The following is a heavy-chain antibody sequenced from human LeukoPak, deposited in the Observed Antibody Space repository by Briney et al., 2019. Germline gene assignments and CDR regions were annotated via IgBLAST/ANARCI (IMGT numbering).Heavy chain of an antibody. Sequence: PGGSLRLSCAVSGITFSSYSMNWVRQAPGKGLEWVAYISGGSTTVHYTDSVKGRFTVSRDNVNNALFLQMNSLRDEDTAVYYCARERGNYFRYWGQGTLVTVSS. J-gene: IGHJ4*02. CDR2: ISGGSTTV. V-gene: IGHV3-48*02. CDR3: ARERGNYFRY. CDR1: GITFSSYS. D-gene: IGHD6-25*01.